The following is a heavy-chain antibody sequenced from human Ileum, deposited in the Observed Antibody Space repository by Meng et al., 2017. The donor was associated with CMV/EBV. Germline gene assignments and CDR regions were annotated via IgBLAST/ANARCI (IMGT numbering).Heavy chain of an antibody. CDR3: ARAEADTGNFEY. CDR1: DGSISYYY. J-gene: IGHJ4*02. CDR2: ISSSGSI. V-gene: IGHV4-4*07. Sequence: QVQLQDAGPGLVKPSETLSLTCTVTDGSISYYYWGWIRQSADKGLEWIGRISSSGSINYNPSLESRLTLSVDTSKKQLSLKLSSVTAADTAVYYCARAEADTGNFEYWGQGTLVTVSS. D-gene: IGHD6-19*01.